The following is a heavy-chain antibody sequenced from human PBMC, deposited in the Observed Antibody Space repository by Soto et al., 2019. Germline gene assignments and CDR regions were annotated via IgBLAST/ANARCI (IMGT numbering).Heavy chain of an antibody. CDR2: IYWNDDK. V-gene: IGHV2-5*01. Sequence: FGATRVTEARTPTVPCPLSVFSVSTSDAVVGWLRQPPVKALEWLALIYWNDDKRYSPSLKNRLSITKDTSKNQVDLTMTNMDPVDTATYFCARGNYYYANSDGKTWLDPWGQGNVVNGSA. CDR3: ARGNYYYANSDGKTWLDP. J-gene: IGHJ5*02. D-gene: IGHD3-10*01. CDR1: VFSVSTSDAV.